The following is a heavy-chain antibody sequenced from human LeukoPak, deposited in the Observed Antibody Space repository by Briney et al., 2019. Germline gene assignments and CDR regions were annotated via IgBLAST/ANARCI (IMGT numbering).Heavy chain of an antibody. CDR3: ASTLIPRYCSGGSCYGYYYYMDV. CDR1: GGTFSSYA. J-gene: IGHJ6*03. D-gene: IGHD2-15*01. V-gene: IGHV1-69*01. Sequence: SVKVSCKASGGTFSSYAISWVRQAPGQGLEWMGGIIPIFGTANYAQKFQGRVTITADESTSTAYMELSSLRSEDTAVYYCASTLIPRYCSGGSCYGYYYYMDVWGKGTAVTVSS. CDR2: IIPIFGTA.